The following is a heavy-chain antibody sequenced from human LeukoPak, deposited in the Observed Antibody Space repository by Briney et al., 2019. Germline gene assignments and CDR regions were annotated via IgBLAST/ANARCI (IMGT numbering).Heavy chain of an antibody. V-gene: IGHV3-23*01. Sequence: GGSLRLSCAASGFTFSSYAMSWVRQAPGKGLEWVSAIGGGGGSTYYADSVKGRVTISRDNSKNTRYLQMNSLRAQDTAVYYCAKTHCPPSSYHCGMAVWGQAPTVTVSS. CDR3: AKTHCPPSSYHCGMAV. CDR2: IGGGGGST. J-gene: IGHJ6*02. D-gene: IGHD2-21*02. CDR1: GFTFSSYA.